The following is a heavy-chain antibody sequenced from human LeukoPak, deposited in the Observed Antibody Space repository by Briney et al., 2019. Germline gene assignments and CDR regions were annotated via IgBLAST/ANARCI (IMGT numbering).Heavy chain of an antibody. Sequence: GSLRLSCEASGFTFSSYSMNWVRQPPGKGLEWIGYIYYSGSTNYNPSLKSRVTISVDTSKNQFSLKLSSVTAADTAVYYCARGSSSSWYYLYWGQGTLVTVSS. D-gene: IGHD6-13*01. CDR1: GFTFSSYS. CDR2: IYYSGST. V-gene: IGHV4-59*01. CDR3: ARGSSSSWYYLY. J-gene: IGHJ4*02.